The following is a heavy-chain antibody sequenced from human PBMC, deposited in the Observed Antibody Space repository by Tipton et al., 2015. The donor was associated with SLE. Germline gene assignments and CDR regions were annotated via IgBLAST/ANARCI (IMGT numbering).Heavy chain of an antibody. V-gene: IGHV3-20*04. Sequence: SLRLSCVASGFTFDDYGMAWVRQVPGKGLEWVSGISWNGGYIGYADSVKGRFAISRDNAKNSLYLQMNSLRAEDTAVYYCATSRSLDYWGRGTLVTVSS. J-gene: IGHJ4*02. D-gene: IGHD6-13*01. CDR3: ATSRSLDY. CDR1: GFTFDDYG. CDR2: ISWNGGYI.